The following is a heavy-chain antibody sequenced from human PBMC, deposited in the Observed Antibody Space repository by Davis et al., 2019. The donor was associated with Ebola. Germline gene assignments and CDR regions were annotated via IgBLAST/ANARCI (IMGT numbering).Heavy chain of an antibody. D-gene: IGHD3-3*01. CDR3: ARETYYDFWSGYQPHPNYYYYYGMDV. CDR1: GFTFSSYA. J-gene: IGHJ6*02. CDR2: ISYDGSNK. Sequence: PGGSLRLSCAASGFTFSSYAMHWVRQAPGKGLEWVAVISYDGSNKYYADSVKGRFTISRDNSKNTLYLQMNSLRAEDTAVYYCARETYYDFWSGYQPHPNYYYYYGMDVWGQGTTVTVSS. V-gene: IGHV3-30*14.